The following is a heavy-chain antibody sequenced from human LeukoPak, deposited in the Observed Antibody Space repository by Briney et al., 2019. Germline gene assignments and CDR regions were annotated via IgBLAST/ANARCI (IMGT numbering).Heavy chain of an antibody. CDR3: AKEARNYYYGMDV. CDR1: GFTFSSYG. CDR2: IRYDGSNK. Sequence: GGFLRLSCAVSGFTFSSYGVHWVRQAPGKGLEWVAFIRYDGSNKYYADSVKGRFTISRDNSKNTLYLQMNSLRAEDTAVYYCAKEARNYYYGMDVWGQGTTVTVSS. J-gene: IGHJ6*02. V-gene: IGHV3-30*02.